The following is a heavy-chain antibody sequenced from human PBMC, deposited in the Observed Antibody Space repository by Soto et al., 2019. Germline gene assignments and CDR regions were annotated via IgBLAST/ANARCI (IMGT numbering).Heavy chain of an antibody. J-gene: IGHJ6*02. V-gene: IGHV4-31*03. CDR1: GGSISSGGYY. CDR3: ARVSYSSYPRYHHYVMAV. D-gene: IGHD6-6*01. Sequence: SETLSLTCTVSGGSISSGGYYWSWIRQHPGKGLEWIGYIYYSGGTYYNPSLKSRVTISVDTSKNQFSLKLSSVTAADTAVYYCARVSYSSYPRYHHYVMAVCGQGTTVTVSS. CDR2: IYYSGGT.